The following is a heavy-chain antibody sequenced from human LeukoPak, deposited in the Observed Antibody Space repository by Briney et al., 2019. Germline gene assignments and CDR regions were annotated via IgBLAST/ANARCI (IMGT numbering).Heavy chain of an antibody. V-gene: IGHV3-9*01. D-gene: IGHD6-13*01. CDR1: GFTFDDYA. CDR3: ARDTGGFGSSSWYSYYGMDV. J-gene: IGHJ6*02. CDR2: ISWNSGSI. Sequence: GGSLRLSCAASGFTFDDYAMHWVRQAPGKGLEWVSGISWNSGSIGYADSVKGRFTISRDNAKNSLYLQMNSLRAEDTAVYYCARDTGGFGSSSWYSYYGMDVWGQGTTVTVSS.